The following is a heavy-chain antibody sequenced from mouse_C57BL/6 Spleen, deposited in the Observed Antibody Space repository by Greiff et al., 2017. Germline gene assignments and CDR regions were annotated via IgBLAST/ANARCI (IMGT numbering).Heavy chain of an antibody. CDR2: INPSSGYT. J-gene: IGHJ2*01. CDR1: GYTFTSYT. Sequence: QVQLQQSGAELARPGASVKMSCKASGYTFTSYTLHWVKQRPGQGLEWIGYINPSSGYTKYNQKFKDKATLTADKSASTAYMQLSSLTSEGSAVYYWARSHWVVFDYWGQGTTLTVSS. V-gene: IGHV1-4*01. CDR3: ARSHWVVFDY. D-gene: IGHD1-1*02.